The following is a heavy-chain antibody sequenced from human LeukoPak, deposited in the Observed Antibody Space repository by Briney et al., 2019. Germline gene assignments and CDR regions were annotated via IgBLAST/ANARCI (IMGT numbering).Heavy chain of an antibody. V-gene: IGHV4-4*07. CDR3: ARGPLPYDILTGYTDSYYYYGMDV. Sequence: PSETLSLTCTVSGGSISSYYWSWIRQPAGKGLEWIGRIYTSGSTNYNPSLKSRVTMSVDTSKNQFSLTLSSVTAADTAVYYCARGPLPYDILTGYTDSYYYYGMDVWGQGTTVTVSS. CDR1: GGSISSYY. D-gene: IGHD3-9*01. J-gene: IGHJ6*02. CDR2: IYTSGST.